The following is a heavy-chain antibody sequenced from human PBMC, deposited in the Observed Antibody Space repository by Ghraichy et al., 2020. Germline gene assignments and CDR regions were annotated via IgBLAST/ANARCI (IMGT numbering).Heavy chain of an antibody. D-gene: IGHD1-7*01. CDR3: ASHPNPNYNWNYQWFDP. J-gene: IGHJ5*02. CDR2: IIPIFGIA. CDR1: GGTFSSYA. Sequence: SVKVSCKASGGTFSSYAISWVRQAPGQGLEWMGGIIPIFGIANYAQKFQGRVTITADKSTSTAYMELSSLRSEDTAVYYCASHPNPNYNWNYQWFDPWGQGTLVTVSS. V-gene: IGHV1-69*10.